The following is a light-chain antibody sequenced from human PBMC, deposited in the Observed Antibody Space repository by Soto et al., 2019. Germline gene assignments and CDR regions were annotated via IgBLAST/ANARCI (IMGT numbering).Light chain of an antibody. V-gene: IGKV3D-15*01. Sequence: EIVMTQSPATLSVSPGETASLSCRASQSAGNFLAWYQQKPGQAPRTLIYYISTRATGIPARFSGSGAGTEFTLTINSLQSEDSAVYYCQQHNQWPITFGQGTRLEIK. CDR1: QSAGNF. J-gene: IGKJ5*01. CDR3: QQHNQWPIT. CDR2: YIS.